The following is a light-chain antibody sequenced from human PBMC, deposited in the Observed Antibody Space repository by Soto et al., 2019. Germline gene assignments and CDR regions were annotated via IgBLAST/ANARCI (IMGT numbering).Light chain of an antibody. CDR2: GNT. CDR1: SSNIGAGSD. V-gene: IGLV1-40*01. J-gene: IGLJ1*01. Sequence: QSVLTQPPSVSGAPGQKVTISCTGSSSNIGAGSDVHWYQQLPGTAPKLLIYGNTNRPSGVPDRFAGSKSGTSASLAITGLQAEDEADYYCQSYDRSLWLAYVFGTGTKVTVL. CDR3: QSYDRSLWLAYV.